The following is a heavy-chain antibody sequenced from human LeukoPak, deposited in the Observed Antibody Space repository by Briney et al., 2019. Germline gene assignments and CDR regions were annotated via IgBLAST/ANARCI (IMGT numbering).Heavy chain of an antibody. D-gene: IGHD6-13*01. V-gene: IGHV1-3*01. CDR1: GYDFTKYA. CDR2: IDAGNGRT. CDR3: ARGIAAAGTGY. Sequence: ASVKVSCKASGYDFTKYAVQWVRQAPGQRLEWMGWIDAGNGRTKYSQDFQGRVTISRDTSASIAYMELSSLRSDDTAVYYCARGIAAAGTGYWGQGTLVTVSS. J-gene: IGHJ4*02.